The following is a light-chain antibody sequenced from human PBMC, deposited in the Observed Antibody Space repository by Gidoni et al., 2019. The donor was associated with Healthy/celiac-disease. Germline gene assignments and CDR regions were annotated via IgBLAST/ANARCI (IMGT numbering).Light chain of an antibody. CDR3: QQYGSSPWT. CDR2: GAS. V-gene: IGKV3-20*01. CDR1: QSVSSSY. Sequence: EIVLTQSTGTLSLSPGERATLSCRASQSVSSSYLAWYQQKPGQAPRLLIYGASSRATGIPDRFSGSGYGTDFTLTISRLEPEDFAVYYCQQYGSSPWTFGQGTKVEIK. J-gene: IGKJ1*01.